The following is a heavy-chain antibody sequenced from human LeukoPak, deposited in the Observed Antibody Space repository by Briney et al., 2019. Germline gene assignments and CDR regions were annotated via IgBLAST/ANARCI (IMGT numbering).Heavy chain of an antibody. CDR1: GYTFTGYY. CDR3: ARVRDGYTYFDY. CDR2: INPNSGGT. J-gene: IGHJ4*02. D-gene: IGHD5-24*01. V-gene: IGHV1-2*02. Sequence: GASVKVSCKASGYTFTGYYMHWVRQAPGQGLEWMGWINPNSGGTNYAQKFQGRVTMTRDTSISTAYMELSSLRSEDTAVYYCARVRDGYTYFDYWGQGTLVTVSS.